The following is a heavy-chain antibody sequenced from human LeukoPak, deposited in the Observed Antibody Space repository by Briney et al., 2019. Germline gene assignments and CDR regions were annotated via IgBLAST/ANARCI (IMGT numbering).Heavy chain of an antibody. CDR1: GDSISSHY. Sequence: SETLSLTCTVSGDSISSHYWSWIRQPPGKGLEGIGYIYYSGSNSYNPALKSRGSISVNKSKNQLSLRLNSVTAADTAVYYCARVHCSSTSCYWVDYWGQGTLVTVSS. J-gene: IGHJ4*02. V-gene: IGHV4-59*11. CDR3: ARVHCSSTSCYWVDY. D-gene: IGHD2-2*01. CDR2: IYYSGSN.